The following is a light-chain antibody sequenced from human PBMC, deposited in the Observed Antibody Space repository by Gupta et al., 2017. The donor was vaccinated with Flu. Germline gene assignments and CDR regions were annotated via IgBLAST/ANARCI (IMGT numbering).Light chain of an antibody. CDR1: QSVSNY. CDR2: AAS. V-gene: IGKV3-11*01. J-gene: IGKJ5*01. Sequence: EVVLTQSPATLSLSPGERATLSCRTSQSVSNYLAWYQQKPGQAPRLLIYAASNRDTGIPARFSGSGCGKHXPLTSSXREQEDFAVYYFQQRYYWPPITFGXGTLVEI. CDR3: QQRYYWPPIT.